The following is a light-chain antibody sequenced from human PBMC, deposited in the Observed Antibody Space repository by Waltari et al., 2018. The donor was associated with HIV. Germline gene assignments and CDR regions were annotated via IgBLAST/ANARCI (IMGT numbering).Light chain of an antibody. V-gene: IGLV2-11*01. CDR2: DVN. J-gene: IGLJ1*01. CDR3: CSYAGSYTYV. Sequence: QSALTQPRSVSGSPGQSVTISCTGPSSDVGAYNYVSWSQQHPGKAPKLMIYDVNKRPSGVPDRFSGSKSGNTASLTISGLQAEDEADYYCCSYAGSYTYVFGTGTKVTVL. CDR1: SSDVGAYNY.